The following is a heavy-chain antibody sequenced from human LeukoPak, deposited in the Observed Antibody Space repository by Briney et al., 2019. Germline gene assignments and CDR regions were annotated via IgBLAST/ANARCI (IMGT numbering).Heavy chain of an antibody. CDR1: GFTFSSYA. J-gene: IGHJ4*02. CDR2: ISSNGGST. CDR3: ARDRDTYCGGDCYTYFDY. D-gene: IGHD2-21*02. Sequence: GGSLRLSCAASGFTFSSYAMHWVRQAPGKGLEYVSAISSNGGSTYYANSVKGRFAISRDNSKNTLYLQMGSLRAEDMAVYYCARDRDTYCGGDCYTYFDYWGQGTLVTVSS. V-gene: IGHV3-64*01.